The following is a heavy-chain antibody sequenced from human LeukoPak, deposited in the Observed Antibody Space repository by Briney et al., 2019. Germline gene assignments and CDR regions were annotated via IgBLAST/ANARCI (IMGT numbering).Heavy chain of an antibody. Sequence: SETLSLTCTVSGGSISSYYWSWIRQPPGKGLEWIGYIYYSGSTNYNPSLKSRVTISVDTSKNQFSLKLSSVTAADTAVYYCARAPTYYYDSGRRYFDYWGQGTLVTVSS. CDR3: ARAPTYYYDSGRRYFDY. J-gene: IGHJ4*02. V-gene: IGHV4-59*01. D-gene: IGHD3-22*01. CDR1: GGSISSYY. CDR2: IYYSGST.